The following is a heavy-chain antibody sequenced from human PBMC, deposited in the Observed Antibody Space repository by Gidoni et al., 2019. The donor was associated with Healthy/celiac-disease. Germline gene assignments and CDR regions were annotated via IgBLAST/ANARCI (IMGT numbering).Heavy chain of an antibody. CDR1: GGSISSGGYY. J-gene: IGHJ4*02. V-gene: IGHV4-31*03. CDR3: ARQDIVVVPAADNKPQPEAFDY. D-gene: IGHD2-2*01. Sequence: QVQLQESGPGLVKPSQTLSLTCTVSGGSISSGGYYWSWIRQHPGKGLEWIGYIYYSGSTYYNPSLKSRVTISVDTSKNQFSLKLSSVTAADTAVYYCARQDIVVVPAADNKPQPEAFDYWGQGTLVTVSS. CDR2: IYYSGST.